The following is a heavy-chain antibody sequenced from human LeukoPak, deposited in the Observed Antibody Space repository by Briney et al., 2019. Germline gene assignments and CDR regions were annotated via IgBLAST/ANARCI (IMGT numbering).Heavy chain of an antibody. CDR1: GFTFSSYA. Sequence: GGSLRLSCAASGFTFSSYAMTWARQAPGKGLEWVSGISGGGGSTYYADSVKGRFTISRDNSKSTLYLQMNSLRAEDTAVYYCAKTYYYGSGSYDFYYYAMDVWGQGSTVTVSS. CDR3: AKTYYYGSGSYDFYYYAMDV. D-gene: IGHD3-10*01. J-gene: IGHJ6*02. CDR2: ISGGGGST. V-gene: IGHV3-23*01.